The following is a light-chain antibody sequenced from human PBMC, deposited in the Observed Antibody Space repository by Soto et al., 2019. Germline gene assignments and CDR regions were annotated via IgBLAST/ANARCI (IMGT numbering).Light chain of an antibody. CDR2: AAA. J-gene: IGKJ3*01. CDR1: QGIGSW. Sequence: DIQMTQSPSSVSASVGDRVTITCRASQGIGSWLGWYQQKPGKAPKLLIYAAASLQSGVPSRFSATFSGTEVTLTISSLQPEDLATYFCQQANSFPRTCGPGTKVDLQ. V-gene: IGKV1-12*01. CDR3: QQANSFPRT.